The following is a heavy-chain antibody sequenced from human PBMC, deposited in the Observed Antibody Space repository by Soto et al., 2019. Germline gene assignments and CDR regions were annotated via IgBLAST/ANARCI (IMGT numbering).Heavy chain of an antibody. CDR2: INPDTGGT. Sequence: QVQLVQSGAEVKKSGASVKVSCKASGYTFTAYYIHWLRQAPGQGLEWLGWINPDTGGTDYAQKFQGWVTVTRDTSKPKTHIELSRLKSDDTAVFYGVGAVGRDGHSWDRGAYDSWGHGTLITVSS. J-gene: IGHJ5*01. D-gene: IGHD2-15*01. CDR1: GYTFTAYY. CDR3: VGAVGRDGHSWDRGAYDS. V-gene: IGHV1-2*04.